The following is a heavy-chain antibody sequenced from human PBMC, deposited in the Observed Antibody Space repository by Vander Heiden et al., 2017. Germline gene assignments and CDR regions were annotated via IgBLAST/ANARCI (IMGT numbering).Heavy chain of an antibody. V-gene: IGHV1-2*02. J-gene: IGHJ4*02. Sequence: QVQLVQSGAEVKKPGASVKVSCKAAGYTFTDYYIHWVRQAPGQGLEWMGWINPYSGGTNFAPKFQGRVTMTRDTSISTAYMDLTGLRSDDTAVYYCARTPLQLGSRWNFDYWGQGTVVTVSS. CDR2: INPYSGGT. CDR1: GYTFTDYY. CDR3: ARTPLQLGSRWNFDY. D-gene: IGHD6-13*01.